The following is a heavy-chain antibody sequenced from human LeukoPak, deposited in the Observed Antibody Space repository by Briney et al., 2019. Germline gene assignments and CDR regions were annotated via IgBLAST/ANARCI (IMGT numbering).Heavy chain of an antibody. CDR2: MNPKTGTT. J-gene: IGHJ6*03. CDR3: ARGLLGYYHYYMDV. Sequence: ASVKVSCKASRSTFKTYDIHWVRQTRGQGLEWMAWMNPKTGTTGYATTFQGRISMTSNTSISTAYMELSSVRPEDTAIYYCARGLLGYYHYYMDVWGEGTTVTVSS. CDR1: RSTFKTYD. D-gene: IGHD2-21*01. V-gene: IGHV1-8*01.